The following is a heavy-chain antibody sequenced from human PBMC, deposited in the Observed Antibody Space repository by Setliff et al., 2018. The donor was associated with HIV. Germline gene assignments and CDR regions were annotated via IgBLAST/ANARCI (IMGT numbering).Heavy chain of an antibody. Sequence: PSETLSLTCTVSGGSISSSSYYWGWIRQPPGKGLEWTGSIHYSGRTYYSPSLKSRISISIDTSKNQFSLELSSVTAADAAVYYCMRPGQQHDWLDPWGQGTLVTVSS. CDR1: GGSISSSSYY. V-gene: IGHV4-39*01. D-gene: IGHD6-13*01. CDR2: IHYSGRT. J-gene: IGHJ5*02. CDR3: MRPGQQHDWLDP.